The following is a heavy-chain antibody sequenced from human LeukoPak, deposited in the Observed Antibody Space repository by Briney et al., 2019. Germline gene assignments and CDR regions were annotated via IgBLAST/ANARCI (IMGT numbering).Heavy chain of an antibody. D-gene: IGHD5-24*01. CDR1: GFTFSSYS. Sequence: RGGSLRLSCAASGFTFSSYSMNWVRQAPGKGLEWVSSISSSSRYIYYADSVKGRFTTSRDNAKNSLYLQMNSLRAEDTAVYYCARGDGYNSDAFDIWGQGTMVTVSS. J-gene: IGHJ3*02. CDR2: ISSSSRYI. CDR3: ARGDGYNSDAFDI. V-gene: IGHV3-21*01.